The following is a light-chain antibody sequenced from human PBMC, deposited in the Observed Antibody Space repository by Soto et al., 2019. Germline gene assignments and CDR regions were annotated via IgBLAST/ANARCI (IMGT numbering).Light chain of an antibody. CDR3: QQYNNWPPFT. CDR1: QSVSSN. Sequence: EIVMTESPATPSVSPGERATLSCRASQSVSSNLAWYQQKPGQAPRLLIYGASTRATGIPARFSGSGSGTEFTLTISSLQSEDFVVYYCQQYNNWPPFTFGQGTKVDIK. V-gene: IGKV3-15*01. CDR2: GAS. J-gene: IGKJ2*01.